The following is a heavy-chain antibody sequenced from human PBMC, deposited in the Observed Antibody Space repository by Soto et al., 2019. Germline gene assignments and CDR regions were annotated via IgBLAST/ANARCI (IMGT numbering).Heavy chain of an antibody. CDR3: ARLMGVVTVDY. Sequence: QLQLQESGPGLVKPSETLSLTCSVSGGSISSTGHYWGWICQPLGKGLEWIGNIYYAGSPYYNPSLKSRVTISVDTSKNHFSLALTSVTAADTAVYYCARLMGVVTVDYWGQGALVTVSS. J-gene: IGHJ4*02. D-gene: IGHD2-21*02. V-gene: IGHV4-39*02. CDR2: IYYAGSP. CDR1: GGSISSTGHY.